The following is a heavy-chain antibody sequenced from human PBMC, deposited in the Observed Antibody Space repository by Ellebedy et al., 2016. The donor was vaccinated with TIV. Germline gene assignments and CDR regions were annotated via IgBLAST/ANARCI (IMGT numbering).Heavy chain of an antibody. CDR2: ISGSGGST. CDR1: GFTFSSYA. Sequence: GESLKISXAASGFTFSSYAMSWVRQAPGKGLEWVSAISGSGGSTYYADSVKGRFTISRDNSKNTLYLQMNSLRAEDTAVYYCARTRVGASFDAFDIWGQGTMVTVSS. V-gene: IGHV3-23*01. J-gene: IGHJ3*02. CDR3: ARTRVGASFDAFDI. D-gene: IGHD1-26*01.